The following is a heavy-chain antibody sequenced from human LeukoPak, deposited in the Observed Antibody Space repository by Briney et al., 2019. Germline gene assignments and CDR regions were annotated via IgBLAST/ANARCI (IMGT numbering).Heavy chain of an antibody. J-gene: IGHJ3*02. CDR3: ARGPVGGATYYDGDAFDI. Sequence: PSETLSLTCTVSGGSISSYYWSWIRQPPGKGLEWIGYIYNSGSTNYNPSLKSRVTISVDTSKNQFSLKLSSVTAADTAVYYCARGPVGGATYYDGDAFDIWGQGTMVTVSS. D-gene: IGHD1-26*01. CDR2: IYNSGST. CDR1: GGSISSYY. V-gene: IGHV4-59*12.